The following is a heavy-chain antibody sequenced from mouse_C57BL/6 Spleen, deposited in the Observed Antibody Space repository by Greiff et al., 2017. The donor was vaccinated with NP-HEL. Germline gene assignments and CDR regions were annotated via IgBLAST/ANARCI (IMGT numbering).Heavy chain of an antibody. J-gene: IGHJ4*01. CDR2: IRNKANGYTT. Sequence: EVKLVESGGGLVQPGGSLSLSCAASGFTFTDYYMSWVRQPPGKALEWLGFIRNKANGYTTEYSASVKGRFTISRDNSQSILYLQMNALRAEDSATYYCARYAGGGAMDYWGQGTSVTVSS. CDR3: ARYAGGGAMDY. V-gene: IGHV7-3*01. CDR1: GFTFTDYY.